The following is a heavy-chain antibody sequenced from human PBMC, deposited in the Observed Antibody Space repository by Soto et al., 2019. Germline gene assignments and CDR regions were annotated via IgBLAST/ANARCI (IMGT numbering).Heavy chain of an antibody. J-gene: IGHJ4*02. CDR2: TYYRSKWYN. D-gene: IGHD3-9*01. V-gene: IGHV6-1*01. CDR3: ARDTDDILTGLYYFDY. Sequence: PSETLSLTCAISGDSVSSNSAAWNWIRQSPSRGLEWLGRTYYRSKWYNDYAVSVKSRITINPDTSKNQFSLQLNSVTPEDTAVYYCARDTDDILTGLYYFDYLGQGTLVTVSS. CDR1: GDSVSSNSAA.